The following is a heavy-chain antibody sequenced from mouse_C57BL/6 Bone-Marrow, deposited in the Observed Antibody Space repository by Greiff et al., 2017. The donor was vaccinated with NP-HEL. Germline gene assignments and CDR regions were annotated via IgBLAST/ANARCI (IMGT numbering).Heavy chain of an antibody. CDR2: INSDGGST. J-gene: IGHJ2*01. CDR1: EYEFPSHD. V-gene: IGHV5-2*01. D-gene: IGHD1-1*01. Sequence: VQLKESGGGLVQPGESLKLSCESNEYEFPSHDMSWVRKTPEKRLELVAAINSDGGSTYYPDTMERRFIISRDNTKKTLYLQMSSLRSEDTALYYCARQKPFITTVVGSFDYWGQGTTLTVSS. CDR3: ARQKPFITTVVGSFDY.